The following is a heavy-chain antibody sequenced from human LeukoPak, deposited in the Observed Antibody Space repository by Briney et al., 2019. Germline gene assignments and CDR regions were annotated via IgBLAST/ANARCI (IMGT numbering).Heavy chain of an antibody. D-gene: IGHD6-13*01. J-gene: IGHJ6*02. V-gene: IGHV4-4*07. CDR1: GGSISSYY. CDR2: IYTSGST. Sequence: SETLSLTCTVSGGSISSYYWSWIRQPAGKGLEWIGRIYTSGSTNYNPSLKSRVTMSVDTSKNQFSLKLSSVTAADTAVYYCARGKGEQEHQVYYYYGMDVWGQGTTVTVSS. CDR3: ARGKGEQEHQVYYYYGMDV.